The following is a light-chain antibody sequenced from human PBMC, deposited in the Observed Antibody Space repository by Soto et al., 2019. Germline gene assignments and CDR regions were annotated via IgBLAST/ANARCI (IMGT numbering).Light chain of an antibody. CDR3: QQRSQWPLT. V-gene: IGKV3-11*01. J-gene: IGKJ4*01. Sequence: EIVLTQPPATLSLSPGERATLSCRASPGVADLLAWYQQNPGQAPSLLIYDASNRATGIPARFSGSGSGTDFTLTISSLEPEDFAVYYCQQRSQWPLTFGGGTKVDIK. CDR1: PGVADL. CDR2: DAS.